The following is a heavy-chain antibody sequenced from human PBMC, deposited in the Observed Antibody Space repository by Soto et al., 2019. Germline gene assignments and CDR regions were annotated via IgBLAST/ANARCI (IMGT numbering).Heavy chain of an antibody. D-gene: IGHD1-1*01. V-gene: IGHV1-18*01. Sequence: ASVKVSCKASGYTFTSYGITWVRQAPGQGLEWMGWISAYNGNTNYAQRLQGRVTMTTDTSTTTAYMELRSLRSDDTAVYYCARGQKLFQDGRFDYWGQGTLVTVSS. CDR3: ARGQKLFQDGRFDY. CDR1: GYTFTSYG. J-gene: IGHJ4*02. CDR2: ISAYNGNT.